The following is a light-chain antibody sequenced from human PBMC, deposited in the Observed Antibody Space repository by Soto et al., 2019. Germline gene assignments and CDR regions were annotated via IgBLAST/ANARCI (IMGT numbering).Light chain of an antibody. Sequence: EIMMTQSPATLSVSQGKSVTLCYRSIQTVRNNYLAWYQQKPGQAPRLLIFDASKRATGIPARFSGSGSGTDFTLTISSLETEDLAVYYCQHRSNWPSWTFGAGTKVDIK. V-gene: IGKV3-11*01. CDR2: DAS. CDR1: QTVRNNY. CDR3: QHRSNWPSWT. J-gene: IGKJ1*01.